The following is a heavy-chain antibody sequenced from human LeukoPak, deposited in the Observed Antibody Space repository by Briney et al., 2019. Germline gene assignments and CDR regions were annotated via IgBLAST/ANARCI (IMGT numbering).Heavy chain of an antibody. D-gene: IGHD2-15*01. CDR3: ARDRTLGYCSGGSCQTSYYFDY. Sequence: GGSLRLSCAASGFTFSSYSMNWVRQAPGKGLEWVSSISSSSSYIYYADSVKGRFTISRDNAKNSLYLQMNSLRAEDTAVYYCARDRTLGYCSGGSCQTSYYFDYWGQGTLVTVSS. CDR1: GFTFSSYS. J-gene: IGHJ4*02. CDR2: ISSSSSYI. V-gene: IGHV3-21*01.